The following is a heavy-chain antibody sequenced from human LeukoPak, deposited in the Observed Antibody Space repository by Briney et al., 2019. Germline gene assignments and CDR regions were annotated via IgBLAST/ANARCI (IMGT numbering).Heavy chain of an antibody. CDR1: GYTFTSYD. CDR3: ARYYDILTGLSRDY. CDR2: MNPNRGNT. Sequence: ASVKVSCKASGYTFTSYDINWVRLATGQGHELMGWMNPNRGNTGYAQKFQVRVTMTRNTSISTAYMELSSLRSEDTAVYYCARYYDILTGLSRDYWGQGTLVTVSS. D-gene: IGHD3-9*01. V-gene: IGHV1-8*01. J-gene: IGHJ4*02.